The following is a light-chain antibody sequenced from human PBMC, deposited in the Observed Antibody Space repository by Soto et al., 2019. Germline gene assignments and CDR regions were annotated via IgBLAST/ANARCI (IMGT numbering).Light chain of an antibody. J-gene: IGKJ2*01. CDR2: GAS. CDR3: QQYGSSPPVT. Sequence: EIVLTQSPGTLSLSPGERVTLSCRASQSVRSSSLAWYQQRPGQAPRLLIYGASSRATGIPDRFSGSGSGADFTLTISRLEPEDFAVYYCQQYGSSPPVTFGQGTKLEIK. CDR1: QSVRSSS. V-gene: IGKV3-20*01.